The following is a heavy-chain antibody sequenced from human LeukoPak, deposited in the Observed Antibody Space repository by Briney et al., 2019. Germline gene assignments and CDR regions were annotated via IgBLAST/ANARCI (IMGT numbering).Heavy chain of an antibody. Sequence: PGGSLRLSCAASGFTVSSNYMSWVRQAPGKGLEWVSVIYSDGTAYYADSVKGRFTISRDNSNSTVYLQMKSLRADDTAVYYCVRDLTWGQGTLVTVSS. CDR1: GFTVSSNY. V-gene: IGHV3-53*01. J-gene: IGHJ5*02. CDR2: IYSDGTA. CDR3: VRDLT.